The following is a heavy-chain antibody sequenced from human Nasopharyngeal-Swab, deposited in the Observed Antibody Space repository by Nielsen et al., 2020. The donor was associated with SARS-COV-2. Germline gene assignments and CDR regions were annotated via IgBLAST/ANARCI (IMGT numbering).Heavy chain of an antibody. CDR3: ARGGEWIQLWLPNFDY. Sequence: GGSLRLSCAASGFTFSSYAMHWVRQAPGKGLEWMAVISYDGSNKYYADSVKGRFTISRDNSKNTLYLQMNSLRAEDTAVYYCARGGEWIQLWLPNFDYWGQGTLVTVSS. D-gene: IGHD5-18*01. V-gene: IGHV3-30-3*01. CDR2: ISYDGSNK. CDR1: GFTFSSYA. J-gene: IGHJ4*02.